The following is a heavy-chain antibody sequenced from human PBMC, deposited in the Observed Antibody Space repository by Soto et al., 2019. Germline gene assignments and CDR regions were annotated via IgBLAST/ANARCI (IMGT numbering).Heavy chain of an antibody. D-gene: IGHD4-17*01. CDR2: ISGSGDTT. J-gene: IGHJ4*02. V-gene: IGHV3-23*04. CDR3: VKDDGGYPSTAPH. CDR1: GITXXXYP. Sequence: EVRLVESGGGLVQPGGSLRLSCAASGITXXXYPMSWVRQAPGKGLDWVSGISGSGDTTYYADSAKGRFTISQDISKNSLFLQLDSLRVEDSALYFCVKDDGGYPSTAPHWGQGTLVTVSP.